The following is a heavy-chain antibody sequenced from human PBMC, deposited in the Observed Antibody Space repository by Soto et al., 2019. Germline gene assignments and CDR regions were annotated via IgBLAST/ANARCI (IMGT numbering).Heavy chain of an antibody. CDR2: IYYSGNT. V-gene: IGHV4-59*01. J-gene: IGHJ4*02. CDR3: ARDPLPGY. D-gene: IGHD3-10*01. CDR1: GGSISNSY. Sequence: QVQLQESGPGLVRPSETLSLTCTVSGGSISNSYWCWIRQPPGKGLEWIGYIYYSGNTNYNPSLKSRVTISVDTSKNQFSLKLSSVTAADTAVYYCARDPLPGYWGQGTLVTVSS.